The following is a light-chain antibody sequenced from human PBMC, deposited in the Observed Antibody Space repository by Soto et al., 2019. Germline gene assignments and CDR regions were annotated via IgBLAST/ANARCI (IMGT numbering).Light chain of an antibody. CDR1: QSFNSIY. CDR3: QQYNNWPIA. V-gene: IGKV3-15*01. Sequence: EIVLTQSPGTLSLSPGERATLSCRGSQSFNSIYLAWYQQKPGQAPRLLIYGASTRATGIPARFSGSGSGTEFTLTISSLQSEDFEVYYCQQYNNWPIAFGQGTRLENK. J-gene: IGKJ5*01. CDR2: GAS.